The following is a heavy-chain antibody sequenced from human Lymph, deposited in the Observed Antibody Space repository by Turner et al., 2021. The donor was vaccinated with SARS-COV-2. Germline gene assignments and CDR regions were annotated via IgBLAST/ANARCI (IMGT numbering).Heavy chain of an antibody. Sequence: QVELVASGGGGVQPGRSLRLSCTASGFTFSSYALHWVRQAPGKGLEWVSFISYDGSNQYYADSVKGRFTISRDNSKNTLYLQMNSLRTEDTAVYYCARKMGSGSDYWGQGTLVTVSS. J-gene: IGHJ4*02. CDR2: ISYDGSNQ. D-gene: IGHD3-10*01. CDR1: GFTFSSYA. V-gene: IGHV3-30*04. CDR3: ARKMGSGSDY.